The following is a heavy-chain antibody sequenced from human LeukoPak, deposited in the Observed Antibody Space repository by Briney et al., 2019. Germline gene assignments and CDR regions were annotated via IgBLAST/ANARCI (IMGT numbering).Heavy chain of an antibody. D-gene: IGHD6-13*01. Sequence: SQTLSLTCAISGDTVSNKRSAWNWIRQSPSRGLEWLGRTYYRSKWYNDYAVSVKSRITINPDTSKNQFSLQLNSVSPEDTAVYYCAREGTGGSSWLFDYWGQGTLVTVSS. CDR3: AREGTGGSSWLFDY. CDR2: TYYRSKWYN. CDR1: GDTVSNKRSA. V-gene: IGHV6-1*01. J-gene: IGHJ4*02.